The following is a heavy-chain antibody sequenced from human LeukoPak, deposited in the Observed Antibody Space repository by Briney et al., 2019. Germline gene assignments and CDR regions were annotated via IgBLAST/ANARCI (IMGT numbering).Heavy chain of an antibody. Sequence: PSETLSLTCTVSGGSISSSSYYWGWIRQPPGKGLEWIGSIYYSGSTYYNLSLKSRVTISVDTSKNQFSLKLSSVTAADTAVYYCARLRDFWTDYWGQGTLVTVSS. CDR3: ARLRDFWTDY. J-gene: IGHJ4*02. D-gene: IGHD3/OR15-3a*01. CDR1: GGSISSSSYY. V-gene: IGHV4-39*01. CDR2: IYYSGST.